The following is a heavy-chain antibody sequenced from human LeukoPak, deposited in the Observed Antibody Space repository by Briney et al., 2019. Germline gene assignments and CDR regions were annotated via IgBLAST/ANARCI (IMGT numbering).Heavy chain of an antibody. D-gene: IGHD6-13*01. CDR1: GGTFSSYA. CDR2: IIPILGIA. CDR3: ARDLRAAPQYYYYYYGMDV. V-gene: IGHV1-69*04. Sequence: VASVKVSCKASGGTFSSYAISLVRRAPGQGLEWMGRIIPILGIANYAQKFQGRVTITADKSTSTAYMELSSLRSEDTAVYYCARDLRAAPQYYYYYYGMDVWGQGTTVTVSS. J-gene: IGHJ6*02.